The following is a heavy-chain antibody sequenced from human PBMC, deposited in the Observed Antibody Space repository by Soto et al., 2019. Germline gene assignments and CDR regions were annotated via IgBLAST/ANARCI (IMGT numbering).Heavy chain of an antibody. CDR3: ARQCRGVTCHWFVP. J-gene: IGHJ5*02. D-gene: IGHD2-15*01. Sequence: SETLSLTCAVSGGSISSSNWWSWVRQPPGKGLEWIGEIYHSGSTNYNPSLKSRVTISVDTSKNQFSLTLTSVTAADTSVYYCARQCRGVTCHWFVPWGQGTLVTVSS. CDR1: GGSISSSNW. CDR2: IYHSGST. V-gene: IGHV4-4*02.